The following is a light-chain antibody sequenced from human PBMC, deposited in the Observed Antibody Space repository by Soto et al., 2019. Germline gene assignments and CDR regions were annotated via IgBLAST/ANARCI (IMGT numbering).Light chain of an antibody. V-gene: IGKV3D-20*02. Sequence: EIVLTQSPGTLSLSPGERATLSCRASQSVSNSYLAWYQQQPGQAPRLLIYGASSRATGIPDRFSGSGSGTDFTLTITRLETEEFAVYYCQQRSNWITCGQGTR. CDR2: GAS. CDR1: QSVSNSY. CDR3: QQRSNWIT. J-gene: IGKJ5*01.